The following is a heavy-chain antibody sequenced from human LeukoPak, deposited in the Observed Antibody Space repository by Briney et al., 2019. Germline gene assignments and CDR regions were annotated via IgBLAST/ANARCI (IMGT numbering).Heavy chain of an antibody. CDR2: ISSSSSYI. Sequence: GGSLRLSCAASGFTFSSYSMNWVRQAPGKGLEWVSSISSSSSYIYYADSVKGRFTISRDNAKNSLYLQMNSLRAEDTAVYYCARVSYGGNSVLDYWGQGTLATVSS. CDR3: ARVSYGGNSVLDY. D-gene: IGHD4-23*01. J-gene: IGHJ4*02. CDR1: GFTFSSYS. V-gene: IGHV3-21*01.